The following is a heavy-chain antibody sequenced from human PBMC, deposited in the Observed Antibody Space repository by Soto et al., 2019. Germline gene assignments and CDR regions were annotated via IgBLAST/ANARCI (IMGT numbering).Heavy chain of an antibody. Sequence: PGGSLRLSCAASGFTFSSYAMSWVRQAPGKGLEWVSAISGSGGSTYYADSVKGRFTISRDNSKNTPYLQMNSLRAEDTAVYYCASRQVWRVGPYIDYWGQGTLVTVSS. V-gene: IGHV3-23*01. CDR2: ISGSGGST. CDR3: ASRQVWRVGPYIDY. J-gene: IGHJ4*02. CDR1: GFTFSSYA. D-gene: IGHD3-3*01.